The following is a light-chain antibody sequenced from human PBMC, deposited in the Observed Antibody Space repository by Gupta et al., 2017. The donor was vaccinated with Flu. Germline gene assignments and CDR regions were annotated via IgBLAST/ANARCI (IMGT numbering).Light chain of an antibody. CDR1: QSVNSH. J-gene: IGKJ4*01. CDR2: GAS. V-gene: IGKV3-15*01. CDR3: QQYNNWPLT. Sequence: EIVMTQSPVTLSVSPGERVTLSCRASQSVNSHLAWDQQKPGQAPRLLIYGASTRATETPARFSGSGSGTEFTLTISSLQSEDFAVYYCQQYNNWPLTFGGGTKVEIK.